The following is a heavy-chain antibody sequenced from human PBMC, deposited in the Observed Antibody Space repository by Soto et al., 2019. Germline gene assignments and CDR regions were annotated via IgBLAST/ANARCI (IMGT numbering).Heavy chain of an antibody. D-gene: IGHD5-18*01. CDR2: ISSSSSTI. CDR1: GFTFSSYS. J-gene: IGHJ5*02. Sequence: EVQLVESGGGLVQPGGSLRLSCAASGFTFSSYSMNWVRQAPGKGLEWVSYISSSSSTIYYADSVKGRFTISRDNAKNSLYLQMNSLRDEDTAVYYCAREGVDTAMVMVWFDPWGQGALVTVSS. CDR3: AREGVDTAMVMVWFDP. V-gene: IGHV3-48*02.